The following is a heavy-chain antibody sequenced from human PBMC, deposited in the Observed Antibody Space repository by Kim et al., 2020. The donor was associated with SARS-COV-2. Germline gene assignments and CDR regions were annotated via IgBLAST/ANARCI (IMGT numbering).Heavy chain of an antibody. V-gene: IGHV3-30*18. CDR2: ISYDGSNE. Sequence: GGSLRLSCAASGFTFSSYGMHWVRQAPGKGLEWVAVISYDGSNEYYADSVKGRFTISRDNSKNTLYLQMNSLRAEDTAVYYCAKDLMTTVTMVDYWGQGT. CDR3: AKDLMTTVTMVDY. J-gene: IGHJ4*02. D-gene: IGHD4-17*01. CDR1: GFTFSSYG.